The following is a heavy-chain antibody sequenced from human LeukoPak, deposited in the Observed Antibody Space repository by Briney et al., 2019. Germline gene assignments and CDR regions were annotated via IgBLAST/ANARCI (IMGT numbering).Heavy chain of an antibody. CDR2: IIPIFGTA. V-gene: IGHV1-69*05. D-gene: IGHD4-17*01. CDR1: GGTFSSYA. J-gene: IGHJ4*02. Sequence: ASVKVSCKASGGTFSSYAIRWVRQAPGQGLEWMGRIIPIFGTANYAQKFQGRVTITTDESTSTAYMELSSLRSEDTAVYYCARGTWGTGDPYWGQGTLVTVSS. CDR3: ARGTWGTGDPY.